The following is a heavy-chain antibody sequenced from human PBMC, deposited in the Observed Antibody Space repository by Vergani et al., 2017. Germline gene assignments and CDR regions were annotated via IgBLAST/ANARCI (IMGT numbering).Heavy chain of an antibody. Sequence: QVQLQQWGGGLLKPSETLSLTCVVNGGSFTSYHWTWIRQSPGEGREWVGDIDHTGRPDDNPFLKGRLTMSVDKSRNQFSLTLNSVTATDTAIYFCARVNTETNGHLYYYYYMDVWGQGTAVTVS. J-gene: IGHJ6*03. CDR1: GGSFTSYH. D-gene: IGHD4-11*01. CDR3: ARVNTETNGHLYYYYYMDV. V-gene: IGHV4-34*01. CDR2: IDHTGRP.